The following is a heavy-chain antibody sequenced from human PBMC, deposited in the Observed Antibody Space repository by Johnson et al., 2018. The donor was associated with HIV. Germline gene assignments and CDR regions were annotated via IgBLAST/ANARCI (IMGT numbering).Heavy chain of an antibody. CDR2: LYSSGSI. J-gene: IGHJ3*01. D-gene: IGHD3-22*01. Sequence: EVQVVESGGGLVQPGGSLGLACVGSGFNVSNNYMCWVRQPPGQGLEWVSTLYSSGSIGYADSVKGRFTISRDNAKNRLFLQMNSLIAEDTAVYYCAKDPAVVPPICFDVWGQGTVVTVSS. V-gene: IGHV3-53*01. CDR1: GFNVSNNY. CDR3: AKDPAVVPPICFDV.